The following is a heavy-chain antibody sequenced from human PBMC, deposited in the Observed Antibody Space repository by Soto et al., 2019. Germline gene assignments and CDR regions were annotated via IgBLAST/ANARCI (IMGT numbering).Heavy chain of an antibody. Sequence: QVQLQESGPGLLKPSETLSLTCTVSGASLSSYYWSWIRQPPGKGLEGIGYIYYSGSINYNPSLKSRASISGDTSKNKFSLTLTSVTAAETAVYYCARWLTQGTFDVWGQGTMVTVSS. J-gene: IGHJ3*01. CDR2: IYYSGSI. CDR3: ARWLTQGTFDV. CDR1: GASLSSYY. D-gene: IGHD3-9*01. V-gene: IGHV4-59*01.